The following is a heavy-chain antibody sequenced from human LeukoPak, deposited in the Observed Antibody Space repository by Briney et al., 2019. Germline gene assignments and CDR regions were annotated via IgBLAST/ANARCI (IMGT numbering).Heavy chain of an antibody. CDR2: ISGSGGST. CDR1: GFTFSSYA. D-gene: IGHD4-23*01. J-gene: IGHJ4*02. CDR3: AKYAPPTTVVTRFFDY. Sequence: GGSLRLSCAASGFTFSSYAMSWVRQAPGKGLEWVSAISGSGGSTYYADSVKGRFTVSRDNSKNTLYLQMNSLRAEDTAVYYCAKYAPPTTVVTRFFDYWGQGTLVTVSS. V-gene: IGHV3-23*01.